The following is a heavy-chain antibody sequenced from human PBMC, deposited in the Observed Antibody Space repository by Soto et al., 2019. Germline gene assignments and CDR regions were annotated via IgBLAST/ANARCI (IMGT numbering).Heavy chain of an antibody. Sequence: QVQLVQSGAAVKKPGASVNVSCKASGYTFTSYYMHWVRQAPGQGLEWMGIINPRGGSTTYAQKFQGRVTVTRDTSTSKVYMEMSNLRADDTAIYYCARVALSGGGWLDPWGQGTLVTVAS. J-gene: IGHJ5*02. CDR1: GYTFTSYY. D-gene: IGHD1-26*01. CDR2: INPRGGST. V-gene: IGHV1-46*01. CDR3: ARVALSGGGWLDP.